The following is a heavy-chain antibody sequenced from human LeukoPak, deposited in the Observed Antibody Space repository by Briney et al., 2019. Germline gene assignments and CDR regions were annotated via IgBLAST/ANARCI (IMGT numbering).Heavy chain of an antibody. V-gene: IGHV4-4*09. CDR2: IYSSGST. CDR1: GISISNIF. D-gene: IGHD1-26*01. CDR3: ARRGPNLVGASTTYFDY. Sequence: KPSETLSLTCSVSGISISNIFWSWLRQSPGKGLEWIGYIYSSGSTDYNPSLRSRVSVSIDTSKNQFYLKMNSVTAADTAVYYCARRGPNLVGASTTYFDYWGQGILVTVSS. J-gene: IGHJ4*02.